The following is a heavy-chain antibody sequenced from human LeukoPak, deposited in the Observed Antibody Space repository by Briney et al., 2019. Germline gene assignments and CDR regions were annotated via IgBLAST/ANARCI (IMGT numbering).Heavy chain of an antibody. Sequence: GGSLRLSCAASGFTVSSNYMSWVRRAPGKGLEWVSYISSSGSTIYYADSVKGRFTISRDNAKNSLYLQMNSLRAEDTAVYYCARDDYGAYDYWGQGTLVTVSS. CDR3: ARDDYGAYDY. J-gene: IGHJ4*02. V-gene: IGHV3-11*04. CDR1: GFTVSSNY. D-gene: IGHD4-17*01. CDR2: ISSSGSTI.